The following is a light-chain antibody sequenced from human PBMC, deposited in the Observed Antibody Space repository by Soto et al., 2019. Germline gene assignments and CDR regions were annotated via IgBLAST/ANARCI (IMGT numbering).Light chain of an antibody. Sequence: IQMTQSPSSLSASVGDRVTITFRGSQSISSDLNLYQHKPGEGPKRLIYAAASFQIWVPSRFSGSGAGTEFSLTISSRQPDDFATYYCQQYNSYSWTFGQGTKVDIK. CDR1: QSISSD. CDR2: AAA. V-gene: IGKV1-17*01. J-gene: IGKJ1*01. CDR3: QQYNSYSWT.